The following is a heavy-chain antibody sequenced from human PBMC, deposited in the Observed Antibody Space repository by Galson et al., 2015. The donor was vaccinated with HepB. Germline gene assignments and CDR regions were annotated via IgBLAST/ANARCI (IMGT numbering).Heavy chain of an antibody. Sequence: SLRLSCAASGFTFSTSPMDWVRQAPGKGLEWVAVISYDGINKDYADSVKGRFTISRDNSKSTLYLLMNSLRAEDAAMYYCATISGSYDWGQGTLVTVSS. V-gene: IGHV3-30-3*01. D-gene: IGHD1-26*01. CDR2: ISYDGINK. CDR1: GFTFSTSP. CDR3: ATISGSYD. J-gene: IGHJ4*02.